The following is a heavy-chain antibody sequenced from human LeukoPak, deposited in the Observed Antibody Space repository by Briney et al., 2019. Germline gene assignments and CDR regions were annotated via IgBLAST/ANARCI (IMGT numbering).Heavy chain of an antibody. D-gene: IGHD3-3*01. V-gene: IGHV4-34*01. CDR1: GGSFSGYY. CDR3: ARGRSPAYYDFWSGYLYFDY. Sequence: SETLSLTCAVYGGSFSGYYWSWIRQPPGKGLEWTGEINHSGSTNYNPSLKSRVTISVDTSKNQFSLKLSSVTAADTAVYYCARGRSPAYYDFWSGYLYFDYWGQGTLVTVSS. CDR2: INHSGST. J-gene: IGHJ4*02.